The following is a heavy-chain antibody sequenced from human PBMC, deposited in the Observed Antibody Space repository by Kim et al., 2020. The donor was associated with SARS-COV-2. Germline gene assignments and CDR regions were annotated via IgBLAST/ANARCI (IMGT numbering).Heavy chain of an antibody. Sequence: NPSLKSRVTFSVDTSKNQFSLKLSSVTAADTAVYYCARGNAYSSGWWEDYWGQGTLVTVSS. CDR3: ARGNAYSSGWWEDY. J-gene: IGHJ4*02. V-gene: IGHV4-59*09. D-gene: IGHD6-19*01.